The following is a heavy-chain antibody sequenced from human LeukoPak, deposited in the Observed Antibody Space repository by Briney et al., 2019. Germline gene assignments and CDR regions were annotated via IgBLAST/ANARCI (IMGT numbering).Heavy chain of an antibody. CDR2: IYTSGST. CDR1: GGSISSGSYY. CDR3: ARETVLSYCSGGSCYGGFDY. Sequence: SETLSLTCTVSGGSISSGSYYWSWIRQPAGKGLEWIGRIYTSGSTNYNPSLKSRVTISVDTSKNQFSLKLSSVTAADTAVYYCARETVLSYCSGGSCYGGFDYWGQGTLVTVSS. J-gene: IGHJ4*02. D-gene: IGHD2-15*01. V-gene: IGHV4-61*02.